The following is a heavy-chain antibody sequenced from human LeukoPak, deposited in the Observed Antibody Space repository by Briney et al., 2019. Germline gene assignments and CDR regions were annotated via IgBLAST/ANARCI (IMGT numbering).Heavy chain of an antibody. D-gene: IGHD2-21*02. CDR3: ARDRGPGRHIVVVTAILTF. CDR1: GYIFTGYY. J-gene: IGHJ4*02. V-gene: IGHV1-2*02. Sequence: ASVKVSCKASGYIFTGYYMHWVRQAPGQGLEWMGWINPNSGGTNYAQKFQGRVTMTRDTSISTAYMELSRLRSDDTAVYYCARDRGPGRHIVVVTAILTFWGQGTLVTVSS. CDR2: INPNSGGT.